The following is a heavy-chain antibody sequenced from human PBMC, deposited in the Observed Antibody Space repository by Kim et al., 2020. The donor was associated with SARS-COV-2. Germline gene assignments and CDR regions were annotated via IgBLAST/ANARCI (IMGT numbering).Heavy chain of an antibody. CDR1: GYTFTSYG. V-gene: IGHV1-18*01. D-gene: IGHD6-13*01. CDR3: ARDLGGSSWYYYYGMDV. Sequence: ASVKVSCKASGYTFTSYGISWVRQAPGQGLEWMGWISAYNGNTNYAQKLQGRVTMTTDTSTSTAYMELRSLRSDDTAVYYCARDLGGSSWYYYYGMDVWGQGTPVTVSS. CDR2: ISAYNGNT. J-gene: IGHJ6*02.